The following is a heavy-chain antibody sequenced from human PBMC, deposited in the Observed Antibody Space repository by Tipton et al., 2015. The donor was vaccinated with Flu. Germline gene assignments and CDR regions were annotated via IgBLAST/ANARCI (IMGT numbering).Heavy chain of an antibody. CDR2: IYYNGNV. Sequence: LSLTCSVSGGSVSSDRFYWSWIRQPPGKGLEWIGHIYYNGNVNYNPSLKSRVTISVDTSKNQFSLTLTSVTAADTAVYYCAGKLTGFNYWGQGTLATVSS. D-gene: IGHD1-14*01. CDR3: AGKLTGFNY. J-gene: IGHJ4*02. CDR1: GGSVSSDRFY. V-gene: IGHV4-61*01.